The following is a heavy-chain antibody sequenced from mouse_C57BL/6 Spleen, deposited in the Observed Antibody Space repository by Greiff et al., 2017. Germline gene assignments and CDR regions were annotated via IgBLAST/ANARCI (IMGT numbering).Heavy chain of an antibody. J-gene: IGHJ1*03. CDR3: AGITDWYFDV. CDR2: IYPGDGDT. Sequence: VQLQQSGPELVKPGASVKISCKASGYAFSSFWMNWVKQRPGKGLEWIGRIYPGDGDTNYNGKFKGKATLTADKSSSTAYMQLIRLTSVDSAVYFGAGITDWYFDVWGTGATVTVSS. CDR1: GYAFSSFW. V-gene: IGHV1-82*01. D-gene: IGHD1-2*01.